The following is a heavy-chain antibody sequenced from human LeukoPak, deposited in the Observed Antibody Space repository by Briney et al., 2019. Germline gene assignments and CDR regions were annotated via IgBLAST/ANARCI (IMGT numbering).Heavy chain of an antibody. J-gene: IGHJ4*02. CDR3: AKDSIFGVVITEYFDY. CDR2: ISGSGGST. CDR1: GFTFSYYE. D-gene: IGHD3-3*01. Sequence: GASLRLSCAASGFTFSYYEMRWVRQAPGKGLEWVSAISGSGGSTYYADSVKGRFTISRDNSKNTLYLQMNSLRAEDTAVYYCAKDSIFGVVITEYFDYWGQGTLVTVSS. V-gene: IGHV3-23*01.